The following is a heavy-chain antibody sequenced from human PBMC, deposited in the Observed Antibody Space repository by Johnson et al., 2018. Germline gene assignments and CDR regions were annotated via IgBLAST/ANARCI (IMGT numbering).Heavy chain of an antibody. V-gene: IGHV3-30*03. D-gene: IGHD1-7*01. CDR3: AVEAGTTGGDAFDI. CDR1: GFTFSSYG. CDR2: ISYDGSNK. Sequence: QVQLVESGGGVVQPGRSLRLSCAASGFTFSSYGVHWVRQAPGKGLEWVAVISYDGSNKYYADSVKGRFTISRDNSKNTLYLQMNSLRAEDKAGYYCAVEAGTTGGDAFDIWGQGTMVTVSS. J-gene: IGHJ3*02.